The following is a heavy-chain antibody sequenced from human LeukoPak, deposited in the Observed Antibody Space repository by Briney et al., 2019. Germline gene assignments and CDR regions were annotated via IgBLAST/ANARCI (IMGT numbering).Heavy chain of an antibody. Sequence: GGSPRLSCAASGFTFGNYAMHWVRQAPGKGLEWVSGITGSGSSTYYADSVKGRFTISRDNSKNTLYLQINSLRAEDTAVYYCASIPYFDSSGQRVYWGQGTLVTVSS. CDR3: ASIPYFDSSGQRVY. D-gene: IGHD3-22*01. CDR2: ITGSGSST. CDR1: GFTFGNYA. J-gene: IGHJ4*02. V-gene: IGHV3-23*01.